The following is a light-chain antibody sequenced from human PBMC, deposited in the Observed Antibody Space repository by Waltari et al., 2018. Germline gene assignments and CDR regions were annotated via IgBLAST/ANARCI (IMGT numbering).Light chain of an antibody. J-gene: IGKJ4*01. CDR2: GAS. V-gene: IGKV3-15*01. CDR1: QSVSSN. Sequence: EIVMTHSPATPPVSPGERPTLPCRVSQSVSSNSAWYPQKPGQAPRLLISGASTRATAISARFSGSGYGTEFTRTISSLQSEDFAVYYCQQYNNWPSLTFGGGTKVEIK. CDR3: QQYNNWPSLT.